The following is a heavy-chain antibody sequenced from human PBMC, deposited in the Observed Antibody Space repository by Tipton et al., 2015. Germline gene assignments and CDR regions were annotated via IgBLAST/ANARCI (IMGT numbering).Heavy chain of an antibody. CDR3: ARGPAAAGNSYFDI. J-gene: IGHJ2*01. D-gene: IGHD6-13*01. V-gene: IGHV4-34*01. CDR1: GGSFSDYY. Sequence: TLSLTCAVYGGSFSDYYWTWVRQSPGKGLEWIGEINYSATTHYNPSLKSRVDMSVDMSKKQVSLSLTSVTAADTAVYYCARGPAAAGNSYFDIWGRGTLVTVSS. CDR2: INYSATT.